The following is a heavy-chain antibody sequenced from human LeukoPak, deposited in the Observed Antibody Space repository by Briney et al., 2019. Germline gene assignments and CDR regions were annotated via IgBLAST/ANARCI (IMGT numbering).Heavy chain of an antibody. V-gene: IGHV3-7*01. D-gene: IGHD2-8*02. J-gene: IGHJ4*02. CDR1: GFTFSSDR. CDR2: IKLDGSGK. CDR3: ARVSVVSYYFDY. Sequence: QPGGSLRLSCVASGFTFSSDRMNWVRQAPGKGLEWVANIKLDGSGKYYVDSVKGRFTISRDDAQKSLYLQMNSLRAEDTAVYYCARVSVVSYYFDYWGQGSLVTVSS.